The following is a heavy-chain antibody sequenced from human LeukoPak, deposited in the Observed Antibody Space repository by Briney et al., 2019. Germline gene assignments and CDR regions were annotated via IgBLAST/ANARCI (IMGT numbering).Heavy chain of an antibody. CDR3: ARAQTTGFGESIDY. CDR1: GYTFTSYG. J-gene: IGHJ4*02. V-gene: IGHV1-18*01. D-gene: IGHD3-10*01. Sequence: GASVKVSCKTSGYTFTSYGVSWVRQAPGQGLEWMGWISVYNGNTIYAEKLQGRVTVTTDTSTTTAYMELRSLRSDDTAVYYSARAQTTGFGESIDYWGQGTLVTVSS. CDR2: ISVYNGNT.